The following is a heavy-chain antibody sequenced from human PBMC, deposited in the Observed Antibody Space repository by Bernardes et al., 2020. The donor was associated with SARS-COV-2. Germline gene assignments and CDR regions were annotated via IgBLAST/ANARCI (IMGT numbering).Heavy chain of an antibody. V-gene: IGHV4-59*01. J-gene: IGHJ6*02. Sequence: SETLSLTCTVSGGSISSYYWSWIRQPPGKGLEWIGYIYNSGSTNYHPSLKSRVTISLDTSNNQFSLRLTSVIAADTAVYYCARGVQGVIITSPYYYGMDVWGQGTTVNGS. CDR2: IYNSGST. CDR3: ARGVQGVIITSPYYYGMDV. CDR1: GGSISSYY. D-gene: IGHD3-10*01.